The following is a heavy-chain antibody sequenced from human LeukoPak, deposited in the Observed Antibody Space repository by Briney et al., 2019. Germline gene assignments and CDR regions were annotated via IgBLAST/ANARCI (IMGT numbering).Heavy chain of an antibody. V-gene: IGHV4-59*08. CDR3: ARYTAMVKGFDY. D-gene: IGHD5-18*01. CDR2: IYYSGST. J-gene: IGHJ4*02. CDR1: GGSFSSYY. Sequence: SSETLSLTCAVYGGSFSSYYWSWIRQPPGKGLEWIGYIYYSGSTNYNPSLKSRVTISVDTSKNQFSLKLSSVTAADTAVYYCARYTAMVKGFDYWGQGTLVTVSS.